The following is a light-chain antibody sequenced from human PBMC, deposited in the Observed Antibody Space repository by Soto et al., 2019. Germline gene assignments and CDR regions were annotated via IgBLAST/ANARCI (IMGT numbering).Light chain of an antibody. CDR3: SSFTTSNTLV. CDR1: SSDVGGYNY. CDR2: EVS. Sequence: QSALTQPASASGSPGQSITISCTGTSSDVGGYNYVSWYQQHPRKAPKLMIYEVSDRPSGVSDRFSGSKSGNTASLTISGLQAEDEADYYCSSFTTSNTLVFGTGTKVTVL. V-gene: IGLV2-14*01. J-gene: IGLJ1*01.